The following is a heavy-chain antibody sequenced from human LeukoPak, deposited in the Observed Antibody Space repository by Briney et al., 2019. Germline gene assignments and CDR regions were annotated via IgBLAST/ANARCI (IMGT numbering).Heavy chain of an antibody. CDR3: AKGRYYGSGKWGYFEY. CDR2: ISGSGGST. J-gene: IGHJ4*02. Sequence: TGGSLRLSCAASGFTFSSYAMSWVRQAPGKGLEWVSGISGSGGSTYYADSVKGRLTISRDNSKNTLYLQMNSLRAEDTAVYYCAKGRYYGSGKWGYFEYWGQGTLVTVSS. D-gene: IGHD3-10*01. CDR1: GFTFSSYA. V-gene: IGHV3-23*01.